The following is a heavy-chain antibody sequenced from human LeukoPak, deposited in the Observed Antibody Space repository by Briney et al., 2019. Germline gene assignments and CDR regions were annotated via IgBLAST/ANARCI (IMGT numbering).Heavy chain of an antibody. J-gene: IGHJ4*02. V-gene: IGHV3-11*01. Sequence: GGSLRLSCAASGFTFSDYYMSWIRQAPGKGLEWVSYISSSGSTIYYADSVKGRFTISRDNAKNSLYLRMNSLRAEDTAVYYCARDPYGDSPYYFDYWGQGTLVTVSS. CDR2: ISSSGSTI. D-gene: IGHD4-17*01. CDR3: ARDPYGDSPYYFDY. CDR1: GFTFSDYY.